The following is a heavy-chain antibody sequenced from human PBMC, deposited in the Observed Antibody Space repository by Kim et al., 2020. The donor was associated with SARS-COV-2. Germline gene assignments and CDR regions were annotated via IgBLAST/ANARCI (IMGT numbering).Heavy chain of an antibody. V-gene: IGHV4-59*08. J-gene: IGHJ6*03. D-gene: IGHD3-9*01. CDR1: GGSISSYY. CDR2: IYYSGST. Sequence: SETLSLTCTVSGGSISSYYWSWIRQPPGKGLEWIGYIYYSGSTNYNPSLKSRVTISVDTSKNQFSLKLSSVTAADTAVYYCASLKELRYFDWLSPYYYMDVWGKGTTVTVSS. CDR3: ASLKELRYFDWLSPYYYMDV.